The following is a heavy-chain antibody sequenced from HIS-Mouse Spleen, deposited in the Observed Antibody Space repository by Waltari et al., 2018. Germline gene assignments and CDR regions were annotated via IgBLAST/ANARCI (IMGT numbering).Heavy chain of an antibody. V-gene: IGHV1-8*01. Sequence: QVQLVQSGAEVKKPGASVKVSCKASGYTFTSYDINWVRQATGQGLEWMGWMNPNSGNTGYAQKLQGRVTMTRNTSISTAYMERSSLRSEDTAVYYCARDTILIAAREFDYWGQGTLVTVSS. D-gene: IGHD6-6*01. CDR2: MNPNSGNT. CDR1: GYTFTSYD. CDR3: ARDTILIAAREFDY. J-gene: IGHJ4*02.